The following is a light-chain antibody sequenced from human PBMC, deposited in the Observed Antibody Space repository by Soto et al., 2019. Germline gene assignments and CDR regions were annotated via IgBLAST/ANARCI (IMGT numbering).Light chain of an antibody. CDR2: DAS. CDR1: QSISSW. V-gene: IGKV1-5*01. Sequence: DIQMTQSPSTLSASVGDRVTITFRASQSISSWLAWYQQKPGKAPKLLIYDASSLESGVPSRFSGSGSATEFTLTISSLQPDDSATYYCQQYNSYSQTFGQGTKVDIK. J-gene: IGKJ1*01. CDR3: QQYNSYSQT.